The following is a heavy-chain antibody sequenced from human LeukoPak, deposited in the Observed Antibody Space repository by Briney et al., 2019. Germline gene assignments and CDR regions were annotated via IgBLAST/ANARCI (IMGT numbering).Heavy chain of an antibody. D-gene: IGHD5-18*01. V-gene: IGHV3-30*18. J-gene: IGHJ4*02. CDR3: AKDGATAMAFDY. CDR2: ISYDGSNK. CDR1: GFTFSSYG. Sequence: PGGSLRLSCAASGFTFSSYGMHWVRQAPGKGLERVAVISYDGSNKYYADSVKGRFTISRDNSKNTLYLQMNSLRAEDTAVYYCAKDGATAMAFDYWGQGTLVTVSS.